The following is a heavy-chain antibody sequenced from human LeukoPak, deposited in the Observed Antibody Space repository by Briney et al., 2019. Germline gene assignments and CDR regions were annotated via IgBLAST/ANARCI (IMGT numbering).Heavy chain of an antibody. CDR3: ARGPPRYFDWLYGMDV. Sequence: SETLSLTCAVYGGSFSGYYWSWIRQPPGKGLEWIGEINHSGSTNYNPSLKGRVTISVDTSKNQFSLKLSSVTAADTAVCYCARGPPRYFDWLYGMDVWGQGTTVTVSS. V-gene: IGHV4-34*01. CDR1: GGSFSGYY. J-gene: IGHJ6*02. D-gene: IGHD3-9*01. CDR2: INHSGST.